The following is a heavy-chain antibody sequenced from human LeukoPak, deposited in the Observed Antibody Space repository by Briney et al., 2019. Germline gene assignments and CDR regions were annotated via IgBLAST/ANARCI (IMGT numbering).Heavy chain of an antibody. CDR3: AREPLTDYFDY. CDR2: INHSGST. CDR1: GGSFSGYY. Sequence: PSETLSLTCAVYGGSFSGYYWSWIRQPPGKGLEWIGEINHSGSTNYNPSLKSRVTISVDTSKNQFSLKLSSVTAADTAVYYCAREPLTDYFDYWGQGTLVTVSS. D-gene: IGHD1-14*01. J-gene: IGHJ4*02. V-gene: IGHV4-34*01.